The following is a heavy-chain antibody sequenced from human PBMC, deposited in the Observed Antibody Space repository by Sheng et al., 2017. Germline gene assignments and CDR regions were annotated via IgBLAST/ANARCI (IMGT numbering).Heavy chain of an antibody. Sequence: EVQLVESGGGLVKPGGSLRLSCAASGFTFSSYSMNWVRQAPGKGLEWVSSISSSSSYIYYADSVKGRFTISRDNAKNSLYLQMNSLRAEDTAVYYCAREAGRGLYGSGPWGQGTLVTVSS. V-gene: IGHV3-21*01. J-gene: IGHJ5*02. CDR1: GFTFSSYS. D-gene: IGHD3-10*01. CDR3: AREAGRGLYGSGP. CDR2: ISSSSSYI.